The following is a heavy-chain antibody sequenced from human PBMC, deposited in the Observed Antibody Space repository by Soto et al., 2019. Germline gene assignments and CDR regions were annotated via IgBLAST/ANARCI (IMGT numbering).Heavy chain of an antibody. Sequence: PGGSLRLSCAASGSTFSSYAMHWVRQAPGKGLEWVAVISYDGSNKYYADSVKGRFTISRDNSKNTLYLQMNSLRAEDTAVYYCARVKYDILTGYYYYYYYYGMDVWGQGTTVTVSS. J-gene: IGHJ6*02. CDR1: GSTFSSYA. CDR3: ARVKYDILTGYYYYYYYYGMDV. V-gene: IGHV3-30-3*01. CDR2: ISYDGSNK. D-gene: IGHD3-9*01.